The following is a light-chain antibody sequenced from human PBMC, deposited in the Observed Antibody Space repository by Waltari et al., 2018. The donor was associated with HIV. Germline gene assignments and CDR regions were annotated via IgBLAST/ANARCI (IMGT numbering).Light chain of an antibody. CDR1: SSTIGAGYD. Sequence: QSVLTQPPSVSGAPGQRVTISCTGSSSTIGAGYDVHWYQQLPGTAPKLLIYCNSNRPSGVPDRFAGSKSGSSASLAITGLLAEDEADYYCQSYDSSLSVWVFGGGTKLTVL. V-gene: IGLV1-40*01. J-gene: IGLJ3*02. CDR2: CNS. CDR3: QSYDSSLSVWV.